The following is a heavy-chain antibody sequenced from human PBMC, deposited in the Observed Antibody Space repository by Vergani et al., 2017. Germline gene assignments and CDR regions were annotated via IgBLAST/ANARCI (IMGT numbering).Heavy chain of an antibody. CDR3: AKPTMVRGVITSWYFDL. V-gene: IGHV3-43D*04. CDR1: GFTFDDYA. D-gene: IGHD3-10*01. Sequence: EVQLVESGGVVVQPGGSLRLSCAASGFTFDDYAMHWVRQAPGKGLEWVSLSSWDGGSTYYADSVKGRFTISRDNSKNSLYLQMNILRAEDTALYYCAKPTMVRGVITSWYFDLWGRGTLVTVSS. J-gene: IGHJ2*01. CDR2: SSWDGGST.